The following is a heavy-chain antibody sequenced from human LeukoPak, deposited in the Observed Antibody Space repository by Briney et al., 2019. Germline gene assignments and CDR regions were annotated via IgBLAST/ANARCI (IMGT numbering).Heavy chain of an antibody. J-gene: IGHJ4*02. CDR2: INPNSGGT. D-gene: IGHD3-22*01. CDR3: ARVGSYYDSSGYLNY. V-gene: IGHV1-2*02. CDR1: GYTFTGYY. Sequence: GASVKVSCKASGYTFTGYYMHWVRQAPGQGLEWMGWINPNSGGTNHAQKFQGRVTMTRDTSISTAYMELSRLRSDDTAVYYCARVGSYYDSSGYLNYWGQGTLVTVSS.